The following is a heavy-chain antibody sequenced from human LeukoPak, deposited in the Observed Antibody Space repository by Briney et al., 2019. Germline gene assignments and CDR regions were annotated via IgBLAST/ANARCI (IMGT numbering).Heavy chain of an antibody. V-gene: IGHV3-48*03. CDR1: GFTFSSYE. CDR3: ARDRIQLGAFDI. D-gene: IGHD5-18*01. J-gene: IGHJ3*02. Sequence: PGGSLRLSCAASGFTFSSYEMNWVRQAPGKGLEWVSYISSSGNTIYYADSVKGRFTISRDNARNSLYLQMNSLRAEDTADYYCARDRIQLGAFDIWGQGTMVTVSS. CDR2: ISSSGNTI.